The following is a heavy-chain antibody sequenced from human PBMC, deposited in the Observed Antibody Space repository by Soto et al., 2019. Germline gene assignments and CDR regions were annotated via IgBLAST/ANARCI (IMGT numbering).Heavy chain of an antibody. CDR1: GFSLDHYA. Sequence: EVHLVESGGGLAQPGRSLRLSCVASGFSLDHYAMHWVRQAPGKGLEWVSGISWDSGGIDYADSVRGRFTISRDNAKNSLYLQMTSLRAEDTALYYCVKDNVGVYCSGGSCYFDYWGQGSLVTVSS. J-gene: IGHJ4*02. CDR3: VKDNVGVYCSGGSCYFDY. CDR2: ISWDSGGI. D-gene: IGHD2-15*01. V-gene: IGHV3-9*01.